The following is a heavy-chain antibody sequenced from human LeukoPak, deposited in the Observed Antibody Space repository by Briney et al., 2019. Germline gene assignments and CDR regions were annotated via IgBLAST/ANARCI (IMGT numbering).Heavy chain of an antibody. J-gene: IGHJ4*02. CDR3: ASKYYYDSSGSFDY. CDR1: RGTFSSYA. V-gene: IGHV1-69*05. Sequence: GASVKVSCKASRGTFSSYAISWVRQAPGQGLEWMGRIIPIFGTANYAQKFQGRVTITTDESTSTAYMELSSLRSEDTAVYYCASKYYYDSSGSFDYWGQGTLVTVSS. D-gene: IGHD3-22*01. CDR2: IIPIFGTA.